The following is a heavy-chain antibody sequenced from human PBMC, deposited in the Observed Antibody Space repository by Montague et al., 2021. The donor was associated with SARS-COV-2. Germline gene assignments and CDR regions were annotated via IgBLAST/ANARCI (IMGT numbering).Heavy chain of an antibody. V-gene: IGHV4-59*13. CDR3: ARGGMYLSY. J-gene: IGHJ4*02. D-gene: IGHD1-26*01. CDR2: ITYRGST. Sequence: SETLSLTCTVSAASITNNYWTWIRQSPGKGLEWIGHITYRGSTTYNPSLKSGVTTSIDTSKNQFSLILKSVTAADTAVYYCARGGMYLSYWGQGTLVTVSS. CDR1: AASITNNY.